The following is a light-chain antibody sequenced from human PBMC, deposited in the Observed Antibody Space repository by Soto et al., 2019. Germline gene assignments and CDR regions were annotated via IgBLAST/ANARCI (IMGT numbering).Light chain of an antibody. CDR3: QQYGSSPLT. CDR1: QSVTSSN. CDR2: GAS. Sequence: EIVLTQSPGTLSLSPGERVTLSCRASQSVTSSNLAWYQQKPGQAPRLLIYGASSRATGIPDRFSGSGSATDFTLTISRLEPEDFAVYYCQQYGSSPLTFGQGTRLEIK. V-gene: IGKV3-20*01. J-gene: IGKJ5*01.